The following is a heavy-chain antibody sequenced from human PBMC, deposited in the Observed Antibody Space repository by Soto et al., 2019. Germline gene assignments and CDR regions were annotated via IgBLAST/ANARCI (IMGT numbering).Heavy chain of an antibody. V-gene: IGHV4-34*01. Sequence: QVQLQQWGAGLLKPSETLSLNCAVTGGSLSGYYWSWIRQPPGKGLEWIGEVKDGGHTNYSPSLRGXXTXSXXTSNNQFSHRLNAVTAADTGVYYCARGQEGVVATHWDQGSLVTVSS. J-gene: IGHJ4*02. CDR2: VKDGGHT. CDR1: GGSLSGYY. D-gene: IGHD5-12*01. CDR3: ARGQEGVVATH.